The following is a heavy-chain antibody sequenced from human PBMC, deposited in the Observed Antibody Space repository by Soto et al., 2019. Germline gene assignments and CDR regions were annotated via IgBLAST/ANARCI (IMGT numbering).Heavy chain of an antibody. J-gene: IGHJ6*02. CDR3: ATGMSMAGPAPPYGMDV. Sequence: PSETLSLTCTVSGGSISSYYWSWIRQAPGKGLEWIGYIYYSGSTDYNPSLKSRVTISVDTSKTQFSLRLSSVTAADTAVYYCATGMSMAGPAPPYGMDVWGQGTKVTVSS. V-gene: IGHV4-59*01. CDR2: IYYSGST. D-gene: IGHD6-19*01. CDR1: GGSISSYY.